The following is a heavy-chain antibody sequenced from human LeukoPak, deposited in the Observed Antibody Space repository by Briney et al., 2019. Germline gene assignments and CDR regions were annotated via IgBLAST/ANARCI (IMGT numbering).Heavy chain of an antibody. J-gene: IGHJ4*02. CDR2: ISWNSGSI. CDR3: AKDVHPWVGATAFDY. Sequence: QTGGSLRLSCAASRFTFDDYAMHWVRQAPGKGLEWVSGISWNSGSIGYADSVKGRFTISRDNAKNSLYLQMNSLRAEDTALYYCAKDVHPWVGATAFDYWGQGTLVTVSS. D-gene: IGHD1-26*01. V-gene: IGHV3-9*01. CDR1: RFTFDDYA.